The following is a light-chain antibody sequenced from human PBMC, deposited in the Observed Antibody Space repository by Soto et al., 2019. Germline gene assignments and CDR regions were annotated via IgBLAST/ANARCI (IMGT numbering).Light chain of an antibody. CDR1: QSISSY. Sequence: DIQMTQSPSSLSASVGDRVTITCRASQSISSYLNWYQQKPGKAPKLLIYAASSLQSGVPSRFSGSGSGTDFTLTINSLQPEDFATYYCQQGYSNPWTFGQGTKVDIK. CDR3: QQGYSNPWT. CDR2: AAS. V-gene: IGKV1-39*01. J-gene: IGKJ1*01.